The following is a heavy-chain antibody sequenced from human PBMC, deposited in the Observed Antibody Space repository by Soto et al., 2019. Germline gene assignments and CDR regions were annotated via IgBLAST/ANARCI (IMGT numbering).Heavy chain of an antibody. CDR3: AKGPTSSGYSAADYFDY. J-gene: IGHJ4*02. CDR1: GFTFSSYA. V-gene: IGHV3-23*01. Sequence: GGSLRLSCAASGFTFSSYAMSWVRQAPGKGLEWVSAISGSGGSSYYADSVKGRFTISRDNSKNTVYLQMNSLRAEDTAVYYCAKGPTSSGYSAADYFDYWGQGT. CDR2: ISGSGGSS. D-gene: IGHD3-22*01.